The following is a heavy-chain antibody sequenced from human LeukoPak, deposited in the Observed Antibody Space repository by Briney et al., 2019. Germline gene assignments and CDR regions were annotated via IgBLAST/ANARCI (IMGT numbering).Heavy chain of an antibody. Sequence: GGSLRLSCAAAGFIFSSYAMYWVRQAPGKGVEWGALISFDENRKYYCDSVKGRFTISRDNSNNTVHLHMNSVRPEDTAVYFCARNYYHSSAPGTWCDPWGQGTLVTVSS. CDR3: ARNYYHSSAPGTWCDP. CDR1: GFIFSSYA. D-gene: IGHD3-22*01. J-gene: IGHJ5*02. V-gene: IGHV3-30*04. CDR2: ISFDENRK.